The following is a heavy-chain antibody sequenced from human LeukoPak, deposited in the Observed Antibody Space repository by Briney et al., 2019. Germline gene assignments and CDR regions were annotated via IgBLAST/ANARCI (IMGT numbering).Heavy chain of an antibody. Sequence: GASVKVSCKASGYTFTGYYMHWVRQAPGQGLEWMGWINPNSGGTNYAQKFQGRVTMTRDTSISTAYMELSRLRSDDTAVYYCARVCDSSGYYTLGWFDPWGQGTLVTVSS. V-gene: IGHV1-2*02. D-gene: IGHD3-22*01. CDR2: INPNSGGT. CDR1: GYTFTGYY. J-gene: IGHJ5*02. CDR3: ARVCDSSGYYTLGWFDP.